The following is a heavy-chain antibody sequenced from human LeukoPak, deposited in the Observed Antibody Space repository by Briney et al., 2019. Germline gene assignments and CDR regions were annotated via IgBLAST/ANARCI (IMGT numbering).Heavy chain of an antibody. CDR1: GGSISNSNYH. CDR2: IYHSGNT. J-gene: IGHJ4*02. Sequence: SETLSLTCTVSGGSISNSNYHWGWIRQPPGKGLEWIGSIYHSGNTYYNPSLKSRVTISVDTSKNQLSLKLNSMTAADTAVYYCARLISGSPADYWGQGTLVTVSS. D-gene: IGHD1-26*01. CDR3: ARLISGSPADY. V-gene: IGHV4-39*01.